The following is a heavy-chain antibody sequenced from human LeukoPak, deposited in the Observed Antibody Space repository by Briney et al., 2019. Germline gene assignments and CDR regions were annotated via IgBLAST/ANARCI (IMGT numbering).Heavy chain of an antibody. V-gene: IGHV3-30*03. CDR1: GFSFSNHG. J-gene: IGHJ4*02. CDR2: IASDGGAK. Sequence: PGTSLRLSCVASGFSFSNHGMHWVRQAPGKGLEWVSVIASDGGAKFYADSVKGRFTLSRDNSKNMFFLQMNFLTVEDTAIYYCAREGTWGQWYFDHWGQGTPVTVSS. CDR3: AREGTWGQWYFDH. D-gene: IGHD3-16*01.